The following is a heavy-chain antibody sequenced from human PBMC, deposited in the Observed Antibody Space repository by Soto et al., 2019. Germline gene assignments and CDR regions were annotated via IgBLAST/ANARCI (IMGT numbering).Heavy chain of an antibody. D-gene: IGHD3-10*01. Sequence: VQMVEAGGGLVKPGGSFRLSCAVSGFSFRDAWMNWVRQAPGKGLEWVGRIKGRAAGGAIDYAATVKGRFTISRDDSEDTLYLQINTLKTEDTAMYYCTTDGAFGGVVVAFHLWGQGTMLSVSS. J-gene: IGHJ3*01. V-gene: IGHV3-15*07. CDR1: GFSFRDAW. CDR3: TTDGAFGGVVVAFHL. CDR2: IKGRAAGGAI.